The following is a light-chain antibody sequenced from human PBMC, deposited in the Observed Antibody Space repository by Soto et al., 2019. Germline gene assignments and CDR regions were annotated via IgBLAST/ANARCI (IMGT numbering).Light chain of an antibody. J-gene: IGKJ4*01. Sequence: DIQLTQSPSFLSASVGDRVTITCRASQGISNYIAWYRQSPGRAPKLLIYSASTLQTGVPSRFSGSGSGTAFTLTISSLQPEDFATYYCQQRISDPLTFGGGTNVDIK. CDR3: QQRISDPLT. CDR2: SAS. V-gene: IGKV1-9*01. CDR1: QGISNY.